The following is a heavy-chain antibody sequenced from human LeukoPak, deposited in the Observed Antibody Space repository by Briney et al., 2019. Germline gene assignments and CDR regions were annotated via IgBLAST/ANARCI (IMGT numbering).Heavy chain of an antibody. CDR2: IYYSGST. D-gene: IGHD3-22*01. J-gene: IGHJ4*02. CDR1: GGSINSYY. Sequence: PSETLSLTCTVSGGSINSYYWSWIRQPPGKGLEWIAYIYYSGSTNYNPSLKSRVTISLATSKTQFSLKLSSVTAADTAVYYCARGPNYYYDSSGYHRYDYWGQGTLVTVST. V-gene: IGHV4-59*01. CDR3: ARGPNYYYDSSGYHRYDY.